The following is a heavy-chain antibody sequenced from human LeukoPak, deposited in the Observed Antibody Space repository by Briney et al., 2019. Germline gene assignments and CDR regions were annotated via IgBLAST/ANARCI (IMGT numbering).Heavy chain of an antibody. J-gene: IGHJ4*02. CDR2: IYCSGTT. CDR1: GGSLNDYY. V-gene: IGHV4-59*01. D-gene: IGHD2-2*01. CDR3: ARGYCSSTSCPPYYFDY. Sequence: SETLSLTCTVSGGSLNDYYWSWIRQPPGKGLEWIGYIYCSGTTNYNPSLKSRVTISVDPSKNQFSLKLSSVTAADTAVYYCARGYCSSTSCPPYYFDYWGQGTLVTVSS.